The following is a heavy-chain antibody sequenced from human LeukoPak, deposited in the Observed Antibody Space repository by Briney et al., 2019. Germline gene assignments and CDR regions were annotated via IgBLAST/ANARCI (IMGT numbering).Heavy chain of an antibody. D-gene: IGHD4-23*01. CDR2: IYSGGAT. J-gene: IGHJ4*02. CDR3: ARGRFGGPDDY. V-gene: IGHV3-53*01. Sequence: GGSLRLSCAVSEFSVSSNYMNWVRPAPGKGLEWVSVIYSGGATYYADSVRGRFTISRDNSKNMVSLQMTSLGAEDTAVYYCARGRFGGPDDYWGQGTLVTVSS. CDR1: EFSVSSNY.